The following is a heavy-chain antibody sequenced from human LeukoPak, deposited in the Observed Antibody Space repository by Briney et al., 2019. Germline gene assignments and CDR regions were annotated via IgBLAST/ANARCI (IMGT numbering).Heavy chain of an antibody. J-gene: IGHJ4*02. Sequence: GESLKISCEGSGYTFTTYWIGWVRQMPGKGLEWMGIIYPGNSDTTYSPSFQGQVIISADKSINTAYLQWSSLKASDTAMYYCARSGIVGATTWFDYWGQGTLVTVSS. D-gene: IGHD1-26*01. V-gene: IGHV5-51*01. CDR1: GYTFTTYW. CDR3: ARSGIVGATTWFDY. CDR2: IYPGNSDT.